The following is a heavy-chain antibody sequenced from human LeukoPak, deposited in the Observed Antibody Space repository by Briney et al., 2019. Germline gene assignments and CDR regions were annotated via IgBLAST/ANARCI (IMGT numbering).Heavy chain of an antibody. V-gene: IGHV3-30*03. CDR2: ISYDGSNK. CDR3: ATKGSYWRFEY. Sequence: GGSLRLSCAASGFTFSSYGMHWVRQAPGKGLEWVAVISYDGSNKYYADSVKGRFTISWDNAKKSLYLQMNSLRAEDTAVYYCATKGSYWRFEYWGQGTLVTVSS. D-gene: IGHD1-1*01. CDR1: GFTFSSYG. J-gene: IGHJ4*02.